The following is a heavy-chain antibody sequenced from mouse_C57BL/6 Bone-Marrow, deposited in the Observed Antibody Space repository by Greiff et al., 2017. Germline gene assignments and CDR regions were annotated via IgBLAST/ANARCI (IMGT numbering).Heavy chain of an antibody. D-gene: IGHD2-4*01. Sequence: VQRVESGPGLVAPSQSLSITCTVSGFSLTSYAISWVRQPPGKGLEWLGVIWTGGGTNYNSALKSRLSISKDNSKSQVFLKMNSLQTDDTARYYCGYYDYDVGAYWGQGTLVTVSA. CDR3: GYYDYDVGAY. V-gene: IGHV2-9-1*01. CDR1: GFSLTSYA. CDR2: IWTGGGT. J-gene: IGHJ3*01.